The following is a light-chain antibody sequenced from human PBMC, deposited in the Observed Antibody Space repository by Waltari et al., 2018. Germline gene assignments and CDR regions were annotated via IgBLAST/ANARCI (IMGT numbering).Light chain of an antibody. CDR3: QQYDSSPMVT. J-gene: IGKJ3*01. Sequence: EIVLTQSPGTLSLSLGERATLSCRASQSVRISYLAWYQQKPGQAPRLLIYGASSRATGIPDRFSGSGSGTDFTLTISRLEPEDFAVYYCQQYDSSPMVTFGPGTKVDIK. CDR2: GAS. V-gene: IGKV3-20*01. CDR1: QSVRISY.